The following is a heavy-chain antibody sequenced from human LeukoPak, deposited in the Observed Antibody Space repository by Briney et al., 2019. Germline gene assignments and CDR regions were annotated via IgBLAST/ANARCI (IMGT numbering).Heavy chain of an antibody. J-gene: IGHJ4*02. CDR2: IYPGDSDT. CDR1: GYSFTSYW. D-gene: IGHD2-15*01. CDR3: AKAAYCSGGSCYFDY. Sequence: GESLKISCKGSGYSFTSYWIGWVRQMPGEGLEWMGIIYPGDSDTRYSPSFQGQVTISADKSISTAYLQWSSLKASDTAMYYCAKAAYCSGGSCYFDYWGQGTLVTVSS. V-gene: IGHV5-51*01.